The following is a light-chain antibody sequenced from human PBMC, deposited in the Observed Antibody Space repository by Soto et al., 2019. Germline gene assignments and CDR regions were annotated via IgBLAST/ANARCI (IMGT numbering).Light chain of an antibody. Sequence: DIEVTQYPSSLSASVGDRVTITCRASQSISSYLNWYQQKPGKAPKLLIYAASSLQSGVPSRFSGSGSGTEFTLTISSLQPDDFATYYCQQYNSYWTFGQGTKV. V-gene: IGKV1-39*01. CDR1: QSISSY. CDR3: QQYNSYWT. CDR2: AAS. J-gene: IGKJ1*01.